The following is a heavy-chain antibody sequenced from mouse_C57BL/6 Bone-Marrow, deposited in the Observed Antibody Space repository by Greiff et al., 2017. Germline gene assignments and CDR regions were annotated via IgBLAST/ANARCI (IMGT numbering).Heavy chain of an antibody. CDR2: ISYDGSN. D-gene: IGHD2-3*01. CDR3: ARDGDGYSFDY. J-gene: IGHJ2*01. V-gene: IGHV3-6*01. CDR1: GYSITSGYY. Sequence: EVQRVESGPGLVKPSQSLSLTCSVTGYSITSGYYWNWIRQFPGNKLEWMGYISYDGSNNYNPSLKNRISITRDTSKNQFFLKLNSVTTEDTATYYCARDGDGYSFDYWGQGTTLTVSS.